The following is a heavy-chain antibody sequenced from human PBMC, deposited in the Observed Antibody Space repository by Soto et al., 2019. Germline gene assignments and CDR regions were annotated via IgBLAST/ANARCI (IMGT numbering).Heavy chain of an antibody. CDR3: ARGSCTNGVCYGFGQNYYFDY. CDR1: GGSISSGGYY. V-gene: IGHV4-31*03. J-gene: IGHJ4*02. CDR2: IYYSGST. Sequence: SETLSLTCTVSGGSISSGGYYWSWIRQHPGKGLEWVGYIYYSGSTYYNPSLKSRVTISVDTSKNQFSLKLSSVTAADTAVYYCARGSCTNGVCYGFGQNYYFDYWGQGTLVTSPQ. D-gene: IGHD2-8*01.